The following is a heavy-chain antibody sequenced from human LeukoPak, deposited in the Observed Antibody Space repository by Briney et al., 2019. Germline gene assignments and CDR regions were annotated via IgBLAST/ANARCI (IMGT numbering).Heavy chain of an antibody. J-gene: IGHJ3*02. D-gene: IGHD3-10*01. Sequence: GESLKISFQGSGYRFTSYWIGWVRQMPGKGLEWMGIIYPGDSDTRYSPSFQGQVTISADKSISTAYLQWSSLKASDTAMYYCARHVLARMMVSGAFDIWGQGTMVTVSS. V-gene: IGHV5-51*01. CDR3: ARHVLARMMVSGAFDI. CDR1: GYRFTSYW. CDR2: IYPGDSDT.